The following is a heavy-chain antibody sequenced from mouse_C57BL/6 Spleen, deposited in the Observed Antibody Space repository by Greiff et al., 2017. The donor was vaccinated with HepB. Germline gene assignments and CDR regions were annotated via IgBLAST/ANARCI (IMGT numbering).Heavy chain of an antibody. Sequence: VKLQESGAELVKPGASVKISCKASGYAFSSYWMNWVKQRPGKGLEWIGQIYPGDGDTNYNGKFKGKATLTADKSSSTAYMQLSSLTSEDSAVYFCARGDYYYGSSYFAYWGQGTLVTVSA. CDR3: ARGDYYYGSSYFAY. CDR1: GYAFSSYW. D-gene: IGHD1-1*01. CDR2: IYPGDGDT. J-gene: IGHJ3*01. V-gene: IGHV1-80*01.